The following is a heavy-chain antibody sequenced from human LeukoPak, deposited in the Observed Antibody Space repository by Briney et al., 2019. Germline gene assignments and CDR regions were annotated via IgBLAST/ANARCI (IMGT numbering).Heavy chain of an antibody. J-gene: IGHJ6*02. CDR2: IIPILGIA. D-gene: IGHD3-22*01. CDR1: GGTFSSYA. V-gene: IGHV1-69*04. CDR3: ARVSYYYDSSGYYPGGDYYYGMDV. Sequence: SVKVSCKASGGTFSSYAISWVRQAPGQGLEWMGRIIPILGIANYAQKFQGRVTITADKSTSTAYMELSSLRSEDTAVYYCARVSYYYDSSGYYPGGDYYYGMDVWGQGTTVTVSS.